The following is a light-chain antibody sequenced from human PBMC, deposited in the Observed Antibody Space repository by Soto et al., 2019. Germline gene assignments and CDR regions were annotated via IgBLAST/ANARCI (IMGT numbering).Light chain of an antibody. CDR3: SSYTSSGNDV. J-gene: IGLJ1*01. CDR2: DVS. V-gene: IGLV2-14*01. Sequence: QSALTQPASVSVSPGQSITISCTGASSDVGAYNYVSWYQQHPGKAPKLMIFDVSNRPSGVSNRFSGSKSGNTASLTISGLQAEDEADYYCSSYTSSGNDVFGPGTKVTVL. CDR1: SSDVGAYNY.